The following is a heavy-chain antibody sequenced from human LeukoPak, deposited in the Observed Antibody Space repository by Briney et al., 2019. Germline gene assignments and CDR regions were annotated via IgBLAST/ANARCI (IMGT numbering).Heavy chain of an antibody. CDR2: IYYSGTT. CDR3: ARGVYIAAAQYAY. J-gene: IGHJ4*02. D-gene: IGHD6-13*01. V-gene: IGHV4-59*01. CDR1: GGSINRYY. Sequence: SETLSLTCTVSGGSINRYYWSWIRQPPGKGLEWIGYIYYSGTTNYNPSLKSRVTISVDTSKNQFSLKLSSVTAADTAVYYCARGVYIAAAQYAYWGQGTLVTVSS.